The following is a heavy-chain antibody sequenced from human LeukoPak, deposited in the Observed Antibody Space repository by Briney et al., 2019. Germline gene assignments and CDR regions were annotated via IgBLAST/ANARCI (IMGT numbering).Heavy chain of an antibody. D-gene: IGHD1-1*01. CDR3: ARHPPGDWNDYYYYGMDV. CDR2: IYHSGST. CDR1: GGSISSGGYS. J-gene: IGHJ6*02. Sequence: PSETLSLTCAVSGGSISSGGYSWSWIRQPPGKGLEWIGYIYHSGSTYYNPSLKSRVTISVDTSKNQFSLKLSSVTAADTAVYYCARHPPGDWNDYYYYGMDVWGQGTTVTVSS. V-gene: IGHV4-30-2*01.